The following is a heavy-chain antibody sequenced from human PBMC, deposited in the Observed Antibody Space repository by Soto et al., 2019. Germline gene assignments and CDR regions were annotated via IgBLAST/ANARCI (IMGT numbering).Heavy chain of an antibody. CDR3: AVAVAGPTAIGY. CDR1: GFTFTTYC. CDR2: INSDGSST. J-gene: IGHJ4*02. D-gene: IGHD6-19*01. V-gene: IGHV3-74*01. Sequence: GGSLRLSCVGSGFTFTTYCLHWVRQAPGKGLVWVSRINSDGSSTSYADSVKGRFTISRDNAKNTLYLQMNSLRAEDTAVYYCAVAVAGPTAIGYWGQGTLVTVSS.